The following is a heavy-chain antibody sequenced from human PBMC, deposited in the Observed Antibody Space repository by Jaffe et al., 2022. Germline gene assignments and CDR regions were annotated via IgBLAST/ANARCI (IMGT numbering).Heavy chain of an antibody. CDR2: IHSDGRIT. D-gene: IGHD3-16*01. CDR3: ARGGSPTLS. J-gene: IGHJ5*02. V-gene: IGHV3-74*01. CDR1: GFSFSSSW. Sequence: EVQLVESGGGLVQPGGSLRLSCAASGFSFSSSWMHWVRQGPGKGLVWVSRIHSDGRITNYADSVKGRFTISRDNAKNTLYLQMDSLGAEDTAVYFCARGGSPTLSWGQGTLVTVSS.